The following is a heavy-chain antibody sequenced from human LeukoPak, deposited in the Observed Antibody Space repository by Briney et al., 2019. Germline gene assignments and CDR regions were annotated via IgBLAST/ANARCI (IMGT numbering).Heavy chain of an antibody. Sequence: GGSLRLSCAASGFTFSSFSMHWVRQAPGKGLEWLSYISDRTANIIYYADSVKGRFTTSRDNAKDSLHLQMNSLRAEDTAVYFCARVRGLTFGSSYLDVWGKGTTVTVSS. CDR3: ARVRGLTFGSSYLDV. D-gene: IGHD3-10*01. V-gene: IGHV3-48*04. CDR1: GFTFSSFS. J-gene: IGHJ6*03. CDR2: ISDRTANII.